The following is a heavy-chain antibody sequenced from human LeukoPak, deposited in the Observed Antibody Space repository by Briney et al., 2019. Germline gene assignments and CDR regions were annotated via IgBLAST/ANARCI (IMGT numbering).Heavy chain of an antibody. V-gene: IGHV3-23*01. CDR3: AKALLSYYYGSGSYGYFDY. CDR2: ISGSGGST. Sequence: GGSLRLSCAASGFTFSSYAMSRVRQAPGKGLEWVSAISGSGGSTYYADSVKGRFTISRDNSKNTLYLQMNSLRAEDTAVYYCAKALLSYYYGSGSYGYFDYWGQGTLVTVSS. J-gene: IGHJ4*02. CDR1: GFTFSSYA. D-gene: IGHD3-10*01.